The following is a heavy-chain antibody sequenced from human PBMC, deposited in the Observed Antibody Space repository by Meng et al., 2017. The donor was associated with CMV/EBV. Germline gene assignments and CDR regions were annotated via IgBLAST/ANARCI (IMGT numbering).Heavy chain of an antibody. CDR2: IYYSGST. J-gene: IGHJ4*02. CDR3: ASLRTIFGVVPSNDY. Sequence: TVSGGSISSYYWSWIRQPPGKGLEWIGYIYYSGSTNYNPSLKSRVTISVDTSKNQFSLKLSSVTAADTAVYYCASLRTIFGVVPSNDYWGQGTLVTVSS. CDR1: GGSISSYY. D-gene: IGHD3-3*01. V-gene: IGHV4-59*12.